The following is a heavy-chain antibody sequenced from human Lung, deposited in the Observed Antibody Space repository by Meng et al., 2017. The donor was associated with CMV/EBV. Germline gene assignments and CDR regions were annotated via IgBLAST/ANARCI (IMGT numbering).Heavy chain of an antibody. CDR2: IYHSGST. D-gene: IGHD6-19*01. CDR1: VASIGKSKW. CDR3: ASFPPPGKQWLVTDY. Sequence: QQPGPGLGMPSWPLSLTCAVSVASIGKSKWWSWVRQPPGKGLEWIGEIYHSGSTNYNPSLKSRVTISVDKSKNQFSLKLSSVTAADTAVYYCASFPPPGKQWLVTDYWGQGTLVTVSS. J-gene: IGHJ4*02. V-gene: IGHV4-4*02.